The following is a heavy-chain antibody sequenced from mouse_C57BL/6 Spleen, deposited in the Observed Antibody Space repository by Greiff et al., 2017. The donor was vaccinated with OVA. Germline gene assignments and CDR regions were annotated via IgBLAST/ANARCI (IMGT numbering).Heavy chain of an antibody. CDR2: IWSGGST. J-gene: IGHJ2*01. V-gene: IGHV2-2*01. CDR1: GFSLTSYG. Sequence: QVQLKQSGPGLVQPSQSLSITCTVSGFSLTSYGVHWVRQSPGKGLEWLGVIWSGGSTDYNAAFISRLSISKDNSKSQVFFKMNSLQADDTAIYYCARIKLGYYFDYWGQGTTLIVSS. D-gene: IGHD4-1*01. CDR3: ARIKLGYYFDY.